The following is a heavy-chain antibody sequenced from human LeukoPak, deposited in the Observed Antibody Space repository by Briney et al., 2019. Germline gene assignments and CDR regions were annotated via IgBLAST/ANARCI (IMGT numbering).Heavy chain of an antibody. CDR1: GFTFRTYG. J-gene: IGHJ4*02. CDR2: ITGSSTWT. V-gene: IGHV3-23*01. Sequence: SGGSLRLSCEASGFTFRTYGMTWVRQAPGKGLEWVSGITGSSTWTYYADSVKGRFTISRDNSNNTLHLQMNSLRAEDTAIYYCARAPTITTIFDSWGQGTLVTVSS. D-gene: IGHD1-20*01. CDR3: ARAPTITTIFDS.